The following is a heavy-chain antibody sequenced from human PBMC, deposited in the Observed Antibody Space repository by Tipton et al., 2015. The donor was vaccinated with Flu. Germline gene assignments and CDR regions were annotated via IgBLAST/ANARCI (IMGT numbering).Heavy chain of an antibody. CDR3: ARDFHPASNWFVP. J-gene: IGHJ5*02. Sequence: TLSLTCTISGGSINSTTHCWGWVRQLPGRGLEWTAAVFHSGLIYYNPSPRSRVSISADTSKNQFSLRMNFVTAADSATYYCARDFHPASNWFVPWGQETQVTVSS. CDR1: GGSINSTTHC. V-gene: IGHV4-39*07. CDR2: VFHSGLI.